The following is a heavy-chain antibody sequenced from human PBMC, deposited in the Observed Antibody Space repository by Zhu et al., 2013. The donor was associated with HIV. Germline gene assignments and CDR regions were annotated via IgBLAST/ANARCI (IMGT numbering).Heavy chain of an antibody. D-gene: IGHD2-2*01. CDR3: ARQDIVVVPAAPSYFDY. J-gene: IGHJ4*02. V-gene: IGHV1-69*06. CDR2: IIPIFGTA. CDR1: GGTFSSYA. Sequence: VQLVQSGAEVKKPGSSVKVSCKASGGTFSSYAISWVRQAPGQGLEWMGGIIPIFGTANYAQKFQGRVTITADKSTSTAYMELSSLRSEDTAVYYCARQDIVVVPAAPSYFDYWGQGTLVTVSS.